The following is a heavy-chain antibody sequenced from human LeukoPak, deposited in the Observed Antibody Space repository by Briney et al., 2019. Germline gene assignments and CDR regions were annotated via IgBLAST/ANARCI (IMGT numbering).Heavy chain of an antibody. CDR3: ARSPHKYSSSKDFDY. V-gene: IGHV4-4*07. J-gene: IGHJ4*02. CDR2: IYTSGST. CDR1: GGSISSYY. D-gene: IGHD6-6*01. Sequence: SETLSLTCTVSGGSISSYYWSWIRQPAGKGLEWIGRIYTSGSTNYNPSLKSRVTMSVDTSKNQFSLKLSSVTAADTAVYYCARSPHKYSSSKDFDYWGQGTLATVSS.